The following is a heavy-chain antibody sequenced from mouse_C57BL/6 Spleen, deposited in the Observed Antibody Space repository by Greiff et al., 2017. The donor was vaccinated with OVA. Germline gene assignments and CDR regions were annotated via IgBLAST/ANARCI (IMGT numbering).Heavy chain of an antibody. J-gene: IGHJ1*03. V-gene: IGHV3-6*01. CDR3: ASPAGYYPHWYFDV. D-gene: IGHD2-3*01. CDR1: GYSITSGYY. Sequence: EVQLDESGPGLVKPSQSLSLTCSVTGYSITSGYYWNWIRQFPGNQLEWMGYISYDGSNNYNQSLKNRISITRDTSKNQFFLELNSVTTEDTATYYCASPAGYYPHWYFDVWGTGTTVTVSS. CDR2: ISYDGSN.